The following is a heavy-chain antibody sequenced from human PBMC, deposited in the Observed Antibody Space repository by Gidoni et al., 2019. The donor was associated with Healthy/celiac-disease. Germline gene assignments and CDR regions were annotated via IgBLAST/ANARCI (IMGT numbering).Heavy chain of an antibody. CDR1: GFPFSSYG. Sequence: QVQLVESGGGVVQPGRSLRLSCAASGFPFSSYGFHWVRQAPGKGLEWVTVISYDGGNKYYADSVKGRFTISRDNSKNTLYLQMNSLRAEDTAVYYCAKVPRGYSFLGMDVWGQGTTVTVSS. J-gene: IGHJ6*02. CDR2: ISYDGGNK. V-gene: IGHV3-30*18. D-gene: IGHD5-18*01. CDR3: AKVPRGYSFLGMDV.